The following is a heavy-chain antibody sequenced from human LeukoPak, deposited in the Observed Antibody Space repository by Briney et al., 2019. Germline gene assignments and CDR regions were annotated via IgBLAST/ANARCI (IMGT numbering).Heavy chain of an antibody. CDR2: IYYSGST. Sequence: SETLSLTCTVSGGSISSYYWSWIRQPPGKGLEWIGYIYYSGSTNYNPSPKSRVTISVDTSKNQFSLKLSSVTAADTAVYYCARAQWLRPNDAFDIWGQGTMVTVSS. J-gene: IGHJ3*02. V-gene: IGHV4-59*01. D-gene: IGHD5-12*01. CDR1: GGSISSYY. CDR3: ARAQWLRPNDAFDI.